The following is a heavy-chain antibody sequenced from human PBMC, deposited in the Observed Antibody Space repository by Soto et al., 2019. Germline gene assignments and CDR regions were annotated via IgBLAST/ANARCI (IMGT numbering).Heavy chain of an antibody. CDR3: ARDTNGLHY. V-gene: IGHV3-23*01. Sequence: SLRLSCAASGFTFSTYTMSWVRQAPGKGLEWVSVISGSGGSPSYADSVQGRFTISRDNPKNTLYLQMNSLRAEDTAMYYCARDTNGLHYWGQGTLVTVSS. CDR2: ISGSGGSP. J-gene: IGHJ4*02. CDR1: GFTFSTYT. D-gene: IGHD2-8*01.